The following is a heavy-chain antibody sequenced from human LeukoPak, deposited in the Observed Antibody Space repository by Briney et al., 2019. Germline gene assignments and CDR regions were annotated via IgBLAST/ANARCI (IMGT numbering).Heavy chain of an antibody. Sequence: HGGSLTLSCAASGFTFSSYGMHWVRQAQGKGLEWVAVISYDGSNKYYADSVKGRFTISRDNSKNTLYLQMNSLRAEDTAVYYCAKDRGNSDAFDIWGQGTMVTVSS. J-gene: IGHJ3*02. CDR3: AKDRGNSDAFDI. V-gene: IGHV3-30*18. D-gene: IGHD2-21*01. CDR2: ISYDGSNK. CDR1: GFTFSSYG.